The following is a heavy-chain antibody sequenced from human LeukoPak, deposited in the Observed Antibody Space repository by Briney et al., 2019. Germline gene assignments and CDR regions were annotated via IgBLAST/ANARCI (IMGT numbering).Heavy chain of an antibody. D-gene: IGHD3-22*01. CDR2: ISSSGSTI. J-gene: IGHJ4*02. CDR1: GFTFSDYY. CDR3: ARSGGYYYDSSGYPGY. V-gene: IGHV3-11*01. Sequence: GGSLRLSCAASGFTFSDYYMSWIRQAPGKGLEWVSYISSSGSTIYYADSVKGRFTISRDNAKNSLYLLMNSLRAEDTAVYYCARSGGYYYDSSGYPGYWGQGTLVTVSS.